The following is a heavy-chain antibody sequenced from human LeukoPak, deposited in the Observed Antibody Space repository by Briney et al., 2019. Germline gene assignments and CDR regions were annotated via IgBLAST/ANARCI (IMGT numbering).Heavy chain of an antibody. J-gene: IGHJ4*02. CDR2: IYYSGST. D-gene: IGHD3-16*01. CDR3: ARVDTFGGKADY. Sequence: SQTLSLTCTVSGGSISSGDYYWSWIRQPPGKGLEWIGYIYYSGSTYYNPSLKSRVTISVDTSKNQFSLKLGSVTAADTAVYYCARVDTFGGKADYWGQGTLVTVSS. CDR1: GGSISSGDYY. V-gene: IGHV4-30-4*08.